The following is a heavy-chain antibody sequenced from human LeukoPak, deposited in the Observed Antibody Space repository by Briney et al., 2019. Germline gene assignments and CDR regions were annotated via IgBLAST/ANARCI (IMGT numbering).Heavy chain of an antibody. CDR2: IYYSGST. D-gene: IGHD5-18*01. Sequence: SESLSLTCTVSGGSISSYYWSWIRQPPGKGLEWIGYIYYSGSTNYIPSLTSRVTISVDTSKNQFSLKLTSVTAADTAVYYCARHLRGYSYGPFDYWGQGTLVTVSS. CDR1: GGSISSYY. J-gene: IGHJ4*02. CDR3: ARHLRGYSYGPFDY. V-gene: IGHV4-59*08.